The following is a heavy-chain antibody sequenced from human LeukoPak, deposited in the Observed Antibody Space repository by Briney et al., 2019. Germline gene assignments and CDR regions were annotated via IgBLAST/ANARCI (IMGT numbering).Heavy chain of an antibody. Sequence: QPGGSLRLSCAASGFTFSSYWMHWVGQAPGKGLVWVSRINSDGSSTSYADSVKGRFTISRDNAKNSLYLQMKSLRAEDTAVYYCARDGEYFDWLFTVWGQGTMVTVSS. CDR2: INSDGSST. CDR1: GFTFSSYW. D-gene: IGHD3-9*01. V-gene: IGHV3-74*01. CDR3: ARDGEYFDWLFTV. J-gene: IGHJ3*01.